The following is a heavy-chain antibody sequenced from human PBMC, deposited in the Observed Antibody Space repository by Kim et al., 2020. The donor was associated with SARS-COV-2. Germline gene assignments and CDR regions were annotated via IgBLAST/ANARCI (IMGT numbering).Heavy chain of an antibody. V-gene: IGHV4-34*01. CDR2: INHSGST. CDR1: GGSFSGYY. D-gene: IGHD3-3*01. Sequence: SETLSLTCAVYGGSFSGYYWSWIRQPPGKGLEWIGEINHSGSTNYNPSLKSRVTISVDTSKNQFSLKLSSVTAADTAVYYCATSSYYDFWSGYYTGTYYYYGMDVWGQGTTVTVSS. CDR3: ATSSYYDFWSGYYTGTYYYYGMDV. J-gene: IGHJ6*02.